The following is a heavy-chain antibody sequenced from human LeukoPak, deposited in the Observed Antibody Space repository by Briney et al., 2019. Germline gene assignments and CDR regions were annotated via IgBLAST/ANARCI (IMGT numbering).Heavy chain of an antibody. CDR2: INPNSGGT. CDR1: GYTFTGYY. CDR3: ATLGAGGSGWYRAFDY. Sequence: GASVKVSCKASGYTFTGYYMHWVRQAPGQGLEWMGWINPNSGGTNYAQKFQGRVTMTEDTSTDTAYMELSSLRSEDTAVYYCATLGAGGSGWYRAFDYWGQGTLVTVSS. V-gene: IGHV1-2*02. D-gene: IGHD6-19*01. J-gene: IGHJ4*02.